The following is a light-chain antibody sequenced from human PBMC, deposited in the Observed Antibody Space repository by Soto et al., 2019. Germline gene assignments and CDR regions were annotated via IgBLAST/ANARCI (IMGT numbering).Light chain of an antibody. CDR1: QSISTE. CDR2: SAS. CDR3: QQGPNWPLT. J-gene: IGKJ2*01. V-gene: IGKV3-15*01. Sequence: EIVMTQSPATLSVSPGERATLSCRASQSISTELAWYQQKPGQPPRLLIYSASTRATGVPARFTASWSGSEFTLTISGRQSEDFAVYYCQQGPNWPLTFGQGTRLEI.